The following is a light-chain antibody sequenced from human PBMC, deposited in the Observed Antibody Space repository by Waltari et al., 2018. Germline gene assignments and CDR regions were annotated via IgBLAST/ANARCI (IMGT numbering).Light chain of an antibody. CDR1: QSVSNNY. Sequence: LSLSPGERATLSCRASQSVSNNYLAWYQAKPGQAPRLLIYAVSHRATGIPDRFSGGGSGTDFTLTISRLEPEDFAVYYCQQYGGSPKYTFGQGTKLEIK. J-gene: IGKJ2*01. V-gene: IGKV3-20*01. CDR2: AVS. CDR3: QQYGGSPKYT.